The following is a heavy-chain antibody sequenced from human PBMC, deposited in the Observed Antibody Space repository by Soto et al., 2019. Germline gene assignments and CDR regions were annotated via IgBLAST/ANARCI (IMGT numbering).Heavy chain of an antibody. J-gene: IGHJ4*02. Sequence: QVQLVQSGAEVKKPGASVKVSCKASGYTFTGYYMHWVRQAPGQGLEWMGIINPSGGSTSYAQKFQGRVTMTRDTSTSTVYMELSSLRSEDTAVYYCAREPYYYDSSGYRWDHHYFDYWGQGTLVTVSS. V-gene: IGHV1-46*01. CDR2: INPSGGST. D-gene: IGHD3-22*01. CDR1: GYTFTGYY. CDR3: AREPYYYDSSGYRWDHHYFDY.